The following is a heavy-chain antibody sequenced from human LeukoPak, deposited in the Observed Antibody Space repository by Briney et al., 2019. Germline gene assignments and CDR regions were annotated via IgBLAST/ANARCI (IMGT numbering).Heavy chain of an antibody. Sequence: GGSLRLSCAASGFTFDDYGMSWVRQAPGKGLEWVSGINWNGGSTGYADSVKGRFTISRDNSKNSLYLQMNSLRAEDTALYYCAKDIGTTAGYYYYMDVWGKGTTVTVSS. V-gene: IGHV3-20*04. D-gene: IGHD4-11*01. CDR1: GFTFDDYG. CDR3: AKDIGTTAGYYYYMDV. J-gene: IGHJ6*03. CDR2: INWNGGST.